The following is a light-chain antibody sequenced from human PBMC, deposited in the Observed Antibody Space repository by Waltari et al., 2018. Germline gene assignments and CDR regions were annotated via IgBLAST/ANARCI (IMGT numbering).Light chain of an antibody. CDR1: TSDVGGYNY. Sequence: QSALTQPASVSGSPGQSITISCTGTTSDVGGYNYVSWYQQHPGKAPKPIIFEVSNRPSGFSDRFSGSKSGNTASLTISGLQAEDEADYYCNSYTSSYSWVFGGGTKLTVL. CDR2: EVS. CDR3: NSYTSSYSWV. J-gene: IGLJ3*02. V-gene: IGLV2-14*01.